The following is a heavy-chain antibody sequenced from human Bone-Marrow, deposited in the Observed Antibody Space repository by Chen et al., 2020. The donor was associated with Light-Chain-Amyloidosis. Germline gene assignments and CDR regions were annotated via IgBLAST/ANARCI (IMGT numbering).Heavy chain of an antibody. CDR1: GGSIINSNSY. J-gene: IGHJ6*01. V-gene: IGHV4-39*02. Sequence: QLQLQESGPGLVKPSETLSLTCTVSGGSIINSNSYWGWSRQPPGKGLEWIGAIYYSGSAYYNPSLKSRLTISVDTSKNHFSLKLNSVTVADTAVYYCARRRGGENYYYGMDVWGQGTTVSVSS. CDR2: IYYSGSA. CDR3: ARRRGGENYYYGMDV. D-gene: IGHD3-10*01.